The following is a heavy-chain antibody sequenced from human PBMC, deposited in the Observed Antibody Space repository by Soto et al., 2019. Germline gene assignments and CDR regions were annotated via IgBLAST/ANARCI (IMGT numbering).Heavy chain of an antibody. J-gene: IGHJ4*02. V-gene: IGHV3-48*04. CDR1: GFTFSSYA. CDR2: ISSSGSTI. CDR3: ARGSPDTDYYDSSGYLDY. Sequence: PGGSLRLSCAASGFTFSSYAMSWVRQAPGKGLEWVSYISSSGSTIYYADSVKGRFTISRDNAKNSLYLQMNSLRAEDTAVYYCARGSPDTDYYDSSGYLDYWGQGTLVTVSS. D-gene: IGHD3-22*01.